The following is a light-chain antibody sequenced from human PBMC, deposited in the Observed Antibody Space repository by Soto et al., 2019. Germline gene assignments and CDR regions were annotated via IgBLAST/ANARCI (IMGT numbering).Light chain of an antibody. Sequence: QSVLTQPHSASGSPGQSVTISCTGTSSDVGGYNYVSWYQQHPDKAPRLMIYEVTKRPSGVPDRFSGSKSGNTASLTVSGLQAEDEADYYCSSYAGSDNLGVFGTGTKLTVL. CDR3: SSYAGSDNLGV. CDR1: SSDVGGYNY. CDR2: EVT. V-gene: IGLV2-8*01. J-gene: IGLJ1*01.